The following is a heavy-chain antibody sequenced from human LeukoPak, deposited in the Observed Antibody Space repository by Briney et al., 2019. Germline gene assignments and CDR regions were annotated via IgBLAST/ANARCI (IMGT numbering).Heavy chain of an antibody. D-gene: IGHD3-22*01. Sequence: TSETLSLTCTVSGGSISSYYWSWIRQPPGKGLEWIGYTYYSGSTNYNPSLKSRVTISVDTSKNQFSLKLSSVTAADTAVYYCARSGYYDSSGYYWFDPWGQGTLVTVSS. CDR3: ARSGYYDSSGYYWFDP. V-gene: IGHV4-59*01. CDR1: GGSISSYY. J-gene: IGHJ5*02. CDR2: TYYSGST.